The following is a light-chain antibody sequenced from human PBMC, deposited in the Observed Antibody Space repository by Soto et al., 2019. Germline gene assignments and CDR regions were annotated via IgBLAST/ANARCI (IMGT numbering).Light chain of an antibody. CDR3: NQYESYPMT. J-gene: IGKJ4*01. V-gene: IGKV1-5*03. Sequence: DSQMTEYPSTLSASVGDRVTITCRASQSISSWLAWYQQKPGKAPKLLISKASTLHSGVPPRFSGSGSGTEFTLIISSLQPDDFATYYCNQYESYPMTFGGGTKVDIK. CDR2: KAS. CDR1: QSISSW.